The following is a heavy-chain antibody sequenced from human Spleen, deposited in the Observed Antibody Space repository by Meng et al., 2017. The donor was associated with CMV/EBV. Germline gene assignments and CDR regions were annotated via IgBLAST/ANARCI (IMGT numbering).Heavy chain of an antibody. CDR3: ARILGASPPGYYGLDV. Sequence: GESLKISCAASGFTFSSYDMHWVRQAPGKGLEWVTFIRYDGSNKFYADSVKGRFTISRDNSKNTLYLQMSSLTIEDTAVYYCARILGASPPGYYGLDVWGQGTTVTVSS. CDR1: GFTFSSYD. V-gene: IGHV3-30*02. J-gene: IGHJ6*02. CDR2: IRYDGSNK. D-gene: IGHD6-6*01.